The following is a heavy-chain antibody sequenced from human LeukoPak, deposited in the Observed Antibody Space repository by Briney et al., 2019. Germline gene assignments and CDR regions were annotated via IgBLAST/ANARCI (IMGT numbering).Heavy chain of an antibody. V-gene: IGHV1-18*01. J-gene: IGHJ4*02. CDR1: GYAFNNYA. D-gene: IGHD6-13*01. CDR3: ASGSIISWYRY. CDR2: ISAYNGNT. Sequence: ASVKVSCKASGYAFNNYAVSWVRQAPGQGLEWMGWISAYNGNTNYAQKLQGRVTMTTDTSTSTAYLELRSLRSDDTAVYYCASGSIISWYRYWGQGTLVTVSS.